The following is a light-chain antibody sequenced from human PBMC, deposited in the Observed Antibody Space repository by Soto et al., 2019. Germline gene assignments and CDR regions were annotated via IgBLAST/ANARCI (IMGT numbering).Light chain of an antibody. V-gene: IGKV3-20*01. CDR2: AAS. Sequence: SVLTQSPGTLSLSPGEGATLSCRTSQSISSTYLAWYQQRPGQAPRLLIYAASSRATGIPGRFSGSGSGTDFTLTISRLEPEDFAVYYCQQYFGSLYTFGQGTKLEIK. CDR3: QQYFGSLYT. J-gene: IGKJ2*01. CDR1: QSISSTY.